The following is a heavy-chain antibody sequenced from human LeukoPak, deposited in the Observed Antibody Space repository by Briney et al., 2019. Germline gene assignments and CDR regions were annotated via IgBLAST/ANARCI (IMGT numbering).Heavy chain of an antibody. CDR3: ARDYFGDYGPFDS. D-gene: IGHD4-17*01. CDR2: ISSSSSYI. Sequence: GGSLRLSCAASGFTFSSYSMNWVRQAPGTGLEWVSSISSSSSYIYYADSMKGRFTISRDNAKNSLYLQMSSLRAEDTAVYYCARDYFGDYGPFDSWGQGTLVTVSS. J-gene: IGHJ4*02. CDR1: GFTFSSYS. V-gene: IGHV3-21*01.